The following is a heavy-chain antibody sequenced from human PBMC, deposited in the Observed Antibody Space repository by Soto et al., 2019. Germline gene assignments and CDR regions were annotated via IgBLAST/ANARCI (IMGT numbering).Heavy chain of an antibody. D-gene: IGHD3-10*01. CDR2: IYSGGST. CDR3: ARGPTRYYYGSGSPPDV. Sequence: GGSLRLSCAASGFTVSSNYMSWVRQAPGKGLEWVSVIYSGGSTYYADSVKGRFTISRDNSKNTLYLQMNSLRAEDTAVYYCARGPTRYYYGSGSPPDVWGQGTKVTVSS. CDR1: GFTVSSNY. V-gene: IGHV3-53*01. J-gene: IGHJ6*02.